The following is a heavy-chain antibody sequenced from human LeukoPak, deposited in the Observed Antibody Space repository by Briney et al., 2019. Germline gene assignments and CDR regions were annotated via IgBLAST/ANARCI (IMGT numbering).Heavy chain of an antibody. CDR2: ISAYNANT. Sequence: ASVKVSCKASGYTFNSYGISWVRRAPGQGLEWMGWISAYNANTNYAQKLQGRVTMTTDTSTSTAHMELRSLRSDVTAVYYCARFTSLDVYAFDIWGQGTMVTVSS. V-gene: IGHV1-18*01. CDR1: GYTFNSYG. J-gene: IGHJ3*02. D-gene: IGHD1-1*01. CDR3: ARFTSLDVYAFDI.